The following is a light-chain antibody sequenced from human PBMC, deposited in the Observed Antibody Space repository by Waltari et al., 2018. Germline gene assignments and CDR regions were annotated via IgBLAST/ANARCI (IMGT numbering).Light chain of an antibody. CDR3: LQYGYSPKT. Sequence: EIVLTQSPCTLSLSPGERATLSCRASQSVSSSYLAWYQQKPGQAPRLLIYGASSRATGIPDRFSGSGSGTDFTLTISRLEFEDFAVYYCLQYGYSPKTFGQGTKVEIK. J-gene: IGKJ1*01. CDR2: GAS. V-gene: IGKV3-20*01. CDR1: QSVSSSY.